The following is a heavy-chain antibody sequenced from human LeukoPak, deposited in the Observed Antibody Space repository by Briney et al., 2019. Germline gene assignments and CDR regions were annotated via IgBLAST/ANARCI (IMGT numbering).Heavy chain of an antibody. CDR1: GYTFTSHG. CDR3: AREPNRYFDY. V-gene: IGHV1-18*01. J-gene: IGHJ4*02. Sequence: ASVKVSCKASGYTFTSHGISWVRQAPGQGLEWMGWISPYNYNTNYAQKLQGRVTMTTDTSTSTAFMELRDLRSDDTAVYYCAREPNRYFDYWGQGTLVTVSS. D-gene: IGHD1-14*01. CDR2: ISPYNYNT.